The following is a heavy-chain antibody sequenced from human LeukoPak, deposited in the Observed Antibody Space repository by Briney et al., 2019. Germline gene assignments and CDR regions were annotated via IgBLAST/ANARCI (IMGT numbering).Heavy chain of an antibody. CDR2: IWYDGSKT. CDR3: ARYNTRRSDY. J-gene: IGHJ4*03. V-gene: IGHV3-33*01. CDR1: GFIFSSYG. D-gene: IGHD1-14*01. Sequence: GRSLRLSCAASGFIFSSYGMHWVRQAPGKGLEWVAVIWYDGSKTYYADSVQGRFTVSRDNSKNTLYLQMSSLRDDDTAVYYCARYNTRRSDYWGQGALVTVSS.